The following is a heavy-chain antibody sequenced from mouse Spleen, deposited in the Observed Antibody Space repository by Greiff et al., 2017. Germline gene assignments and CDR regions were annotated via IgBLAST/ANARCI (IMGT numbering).Heavy chain of an antibody. J-gene: IGHJ2*01. CDR3: ASGTGEAIDY. CDR2: ISRGGSYP. CDR1: GFTFSSYG. V-gene: IGHV5-9-2*01. Sequence: EVKLMESGGGLVKPGGSLKLSCAASGFTFSSYGMSWVRQTPEKRLGWVATISRGGSYPYYPDSVKGRSTFSRDNAKNNLNRQNGSQWSEYSGVYYCASGTGEAIDYWGQGTTVTVSS. D-gene: IGHD4-1*01.